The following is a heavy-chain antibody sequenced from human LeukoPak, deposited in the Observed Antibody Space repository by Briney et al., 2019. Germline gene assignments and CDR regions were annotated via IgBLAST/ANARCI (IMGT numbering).Heavy chain of an antibody. CDR1: GFTFSGYS. V-gene: IGHV3-48*01. CDR2: ISSSSSTI. CDR3: ARHRTASDY. J-gene: IGHJ4*02. D-gene: IGHD3-16*02. Sequence: GGSLRLSCTASGFTFSGYSMNWVRQAPGKGLEWVSYISSSSSTIYYADSVKGRFTISRDNAKNSLYLQMNSLRAEDTAVYYCARHRTASDYWGQGTLVTVSS.